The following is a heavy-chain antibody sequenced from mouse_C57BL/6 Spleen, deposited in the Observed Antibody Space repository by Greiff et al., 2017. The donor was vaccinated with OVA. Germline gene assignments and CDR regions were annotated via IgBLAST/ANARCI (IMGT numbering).Heavy chain of an antibody. CDR3: ARSPSTVVAPLPY. CDR2: IYPRSGNT. J-gene: IGHJ3*01. CDR1: GYTFTSYG. Sequence: QVQLKESGAELARPGASVKLSCKASGYTFTSYGISWVKQSTGQGLEWIGEIYPRSGNTDYNEKFKGKATLTEDKSSSTAYMELCSLTSEDSAVYFCARSPSTVVAPLPYWGQGTLVTVSA. V-gene: IGHV1-81*01. D-gene: IGHD1-1*01.